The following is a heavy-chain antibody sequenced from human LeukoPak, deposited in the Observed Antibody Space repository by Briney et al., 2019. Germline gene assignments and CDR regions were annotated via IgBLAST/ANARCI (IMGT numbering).Heavy chain of an antibody. V-gene: IGHV3-9*03. CDR2: ISWNSGTI. J-gene: IGHJ4*02. CDR3: AKGSYGSGSYPDY. Sequence: GGSLRLSCAASEFSVGSNYMTWVRQAPGKGLEWVSGISWNSGTIGYADSVKGRFTISRDNAKNSLYLQMNSLRAEDMALYYCAKGSYGSGSYPDYWGQGTLVTVSS. D-gene: IGHD3-10*01. CDR1: EFSVGSNY.